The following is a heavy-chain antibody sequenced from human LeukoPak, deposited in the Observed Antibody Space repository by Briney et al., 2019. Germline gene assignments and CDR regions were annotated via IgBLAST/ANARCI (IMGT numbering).Heavy chain of an antibody. Sequence: SETLSLTCTVSGGSINNGGYYWSWIRQHPGKGLEWIGYIYYSGSSYYNPSLRSRVTISVDTSKNHFSLKLSSVTAADTAVYYCARDTNLRFGENYFDYWGQGTLVTVSS. J-gene: IGHJ4*02. CDR1: GGSINNGGYY. D-gene: IGHD3-3*01. CDR2: IYYSGSS. V-gene: IGHV4-31*03. CDR3: ARDTNLRFGENYFDY.